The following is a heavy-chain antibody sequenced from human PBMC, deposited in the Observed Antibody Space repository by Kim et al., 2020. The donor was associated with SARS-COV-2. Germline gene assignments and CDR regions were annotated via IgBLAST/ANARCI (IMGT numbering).Heavy chain of an antibody. D-gene: IGHD4-17*01. Sequence: GGSLRLSCAASGFTFGDYSMHWVRQAPGTGLEWVSGISWNSGSISYADSVKGRFTISRDNAKNSLYLQMNSLRAEDTALYYCAKAERAVTPTRTFHYWGQGTLVTVSS. CDR3: AKAERAVTPTRTFHY. CDR1: GFTFGDYS. V-gene: IGHV3-9*01. J-gene: IGHJ4*02. CDR2: ISWNSGSI.